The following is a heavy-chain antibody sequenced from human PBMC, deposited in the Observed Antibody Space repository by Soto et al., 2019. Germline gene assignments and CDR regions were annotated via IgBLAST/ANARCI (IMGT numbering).Heavy chain of an antibody. Sequence: QVQLVQSGAEVKKPGSWVKGSCKASGGTFSSYAISWVRQAPGQGLEWMGGIIPISDTTNYAQKFQGRVTITADESTSTAYMELSSLRSEDTAVYYCARSQGSSTSLEIYYYYYYGMDVWGQGTTVTVSS. J-gene: IGHJ6*02. CDR2: IIPISDTT. CDR1: GGTFSSYA. CDR3: ARSQGSSTSLEIYYYYYYGMDV. V-gene: IGHV1-69*01. D-gene: IGHD2-2*01.